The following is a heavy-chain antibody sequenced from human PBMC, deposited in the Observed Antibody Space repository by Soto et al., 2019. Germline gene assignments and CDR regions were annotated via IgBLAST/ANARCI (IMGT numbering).Heavy chain of an antibody. V-gene: IGHV4-34*01. D-gene: IGHD3-10*01. J-gene: IGHJ6*02. Sequence: SETLSLTCAVYGGSFSGYYWSWIRQPPGKGLEWIGEINHSGSTNYNPSLKSRVTISVDTSKNQFSLKLSSVTAADTAVYYCARIPMVRGVIIYYGMAVWGQGTTVTGSS. CDR2: INHSGST. CDR3: ARIPMVRGVIIYYGMAV. CDR1: GGSFSGYY.